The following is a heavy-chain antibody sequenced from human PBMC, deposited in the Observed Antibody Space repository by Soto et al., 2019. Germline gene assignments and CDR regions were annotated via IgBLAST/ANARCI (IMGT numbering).Heavy chain of an antibody. Sequence: GGSLRLSCAASGFTFSSFWMTWVRQAPGKGLEWVANIKQDGSEKYYVDSVKGRFTISRDNARNSLFLEMKSLRSEDTAVYSCVRDRSGSYLEGFAYWGQGTMVTASS. CDR3: VRDRSGSYLEGFAY. D-gene: IGHD1-26*01. V-gene: IGHV3-7*01. CDR1: GFTFSSFW. J-gene: IGHJ4*02. CDR2: IKQDGSEK.